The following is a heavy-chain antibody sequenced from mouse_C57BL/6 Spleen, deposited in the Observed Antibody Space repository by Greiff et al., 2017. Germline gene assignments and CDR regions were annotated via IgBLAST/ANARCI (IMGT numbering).Heavy chain of an antibody. CDR1: GFSFHTYA. CDR2: IRSKSNNYAT. J-gene: IGHJ4*01. D-gene: IGHD4-1*01. CDR3: VPLPGPYAMDY. V-gene: IGHV10-1*01. Sequence: DVKLVESGGGLVQPKGSLKLSCAASGFSFHTYAMNWVRQAPGKGLEWVARIRSKSNNYATYYADSVKDRFTISRDDSESMLYLQMNNLRTEDTAMYYCVPLPGPYAMDYWGQGTSVTVSS.